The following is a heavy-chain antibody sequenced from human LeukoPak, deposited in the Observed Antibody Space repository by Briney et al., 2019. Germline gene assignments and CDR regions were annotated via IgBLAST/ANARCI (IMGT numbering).Heavy chain of an antibody. V-gene: IGHV3-30-3*01. Sequence: GGSLRLSCAASGFTFSSYAMHWVRQASGKGLEWVAVISYDGSNKYYADSVKGRFTISRDNSKNTLYLQMNSLRAEDTAVYYCAKGDRVALYLSLYGMDVWGQGTTVTVSS. CDR3: AKGDRVALYLSLYGMDV. D-gene: IGHD3-3*02. CDR1: GFTFSSYA. J-gene: IGHJ6*02. CDR2: ISYDGSNK.